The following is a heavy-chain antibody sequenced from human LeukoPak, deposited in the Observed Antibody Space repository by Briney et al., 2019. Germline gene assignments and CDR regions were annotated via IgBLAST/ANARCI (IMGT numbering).Heavy chain of an antibody. CDR1: GYRSTNNW. D-gene: IGHD6-13*01. Sequence: GESLKISCKVSGYRSTNNWIGWVRQVPGKGLEWMGIIYPGYSDTRYSPSFQGQVTFSVDTSTSTAYLQWSSLKASDTAMYYCAIGRGGQQLGDYWGQGTLVTVSS. V-gene: IGHV5-51*01. CDR3: AIGRGGQQLGDY. J-gene: IGHJ4*02. CDR2: IYPGYSDT.